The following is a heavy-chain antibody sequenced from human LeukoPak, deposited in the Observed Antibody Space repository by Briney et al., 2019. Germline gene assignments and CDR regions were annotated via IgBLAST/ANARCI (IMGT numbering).Heavy chain of an antibody. CDR3: ARGLVYYYDSSGYYGFDI. V-gene: IGHV3-33*01. CDR1: GFTFSSYG. J-gene: IGHJ3*02. Sequence: PGTSLRLSCAASGFTFSSYGMHWVRQAPGKGLEWVAMIWSDGSNEHYADSVKGRFTISRDNSKDTLYLQMNSLRAEDTAVYYCARGLVYYYDSSGYYGFDIWGQGTMVTVSS. CDR2: IWSDGSNE. D-gene: IGHD3-22*01.